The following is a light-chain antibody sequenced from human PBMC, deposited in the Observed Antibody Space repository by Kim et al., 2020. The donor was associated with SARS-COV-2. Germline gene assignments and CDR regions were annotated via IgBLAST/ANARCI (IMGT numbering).Light chain of an antibody. Sequence: VSLGQTVRITCQGDRYTRHYATCSQQKPGQAASVAIYHKNNRTSGIADRFSCYSSGNTASFITTGPQADDEADYCCYSRDNTDNVVFGGGTQLTVL. CDR1: RYTRHY. CDR3: YSRDNTDNVV. CDR2: HKN. J-gene: IGLJ2*01. V-gene: IGLV3-19*01.